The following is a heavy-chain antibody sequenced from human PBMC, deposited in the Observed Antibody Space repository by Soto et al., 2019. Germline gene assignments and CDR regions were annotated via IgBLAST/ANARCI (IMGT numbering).Heavy chain of an antibody. CDR1: GGSISSSSYY. J-gene: IGHJ6*02. CDR2: IYYRGST. D-gene: IGHD6-19*01. CDR3: ANIAVAGTYYYYGMDV. Sequence: QLQLQESGPGLVKPSETLSLTCTVSGGSISSSSYYWGWIRQPPGNGLEWIGSIYYRGSTYYNPSLKSRVNISGDTSKNQFSLKLGSVTAADTAVYYCANIAVAGTYYYYGMDVLGQGTTVTVSS. V-gene: IGHV4-39*01.